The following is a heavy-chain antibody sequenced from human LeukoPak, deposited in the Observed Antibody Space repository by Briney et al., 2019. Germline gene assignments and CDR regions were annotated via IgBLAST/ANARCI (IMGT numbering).Heavy chain of an antibody. CDR2: INPNSGGT. Sequence: GASVKVSCKASGYTFTSYDTNWVRQATGQGLEWMGWINPNSGGTNYAQKFQGRVTMTRDTSISTAYMELSRLRSDDTAVYYCARGSTGYSSGWYLSAFDIWGQGTMVTVSS. CDR1: GYTFTSYD. V-gene: IGHV1-2*02. J-gene: IGHJ3*02. CDR3: ARGSTGYSSGWYLSAFDI. D-gene: IGHD6-19*01.